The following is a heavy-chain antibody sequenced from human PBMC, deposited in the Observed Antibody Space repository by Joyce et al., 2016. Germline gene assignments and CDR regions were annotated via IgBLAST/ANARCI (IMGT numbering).Heavy chain of an antibody. CDR1: GFIFSSYS. D-gene: IGHD3-22*01. V-gene: IGHV3-21*02. CDR3: ARASDYYDNSGYYLIYYYYGLDV. CDR2: ISAGSNYK. Sequence: QLVESGGGLVRPGGSLRLSCAASGFIFSSYSMNWVRQAPGQGLEWVSSISAGSNYKNYADSVKGRFTISRDNAKNALYLQMNSLIAEDTAVYYCARASDYYDNSGYYLIYYYYGLDVWGHGTTVTVSS. J-gene: IGHJ6*02.